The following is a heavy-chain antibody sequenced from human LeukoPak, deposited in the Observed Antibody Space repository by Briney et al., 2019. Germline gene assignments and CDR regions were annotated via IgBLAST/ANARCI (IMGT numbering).Heavy chain of an antibody. CDR3: ARDAIENYDFWSGSYYYFDY. V-gene: IGHV1-46*01. CDR2: INPSGGST. D-gene: IGHD3-3*01. Sequence: ASVKLSCKSSGYTFTNYYMHWVRQAPGQGLEWMGIINPSGGSTSYAQTFQGRVTMTRYTSTTTVYMELSSLRSEDTAVYYCARDAIENYDFWSGSYYYFDYWGQGTLVTVSS. J-gene: IGHJ4*02. CDR1: GYTFTNYY.